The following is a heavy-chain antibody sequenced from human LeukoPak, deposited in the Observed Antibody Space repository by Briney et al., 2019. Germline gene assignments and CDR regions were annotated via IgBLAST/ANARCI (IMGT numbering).Heavy chain of an antibody. CDR2: IIPIFGTA. CDR1: GGTFSSYA. V-gene: IGHV1-69*05. J-gene: IGHJ4*02. D-gene: IGHD5-24*01. Sequence: SVKVSCKASGGTFSSYAISWVRQAPGQGLEWMGGIIPIFGTANYAQKFQGRVTITTDESTSTAYMELSSLRSEDTAVYYCARVRSRDGYNCRFFDYWGQGTLVTVSS. CDR3: ARVRSRDGYNCRFFDY.